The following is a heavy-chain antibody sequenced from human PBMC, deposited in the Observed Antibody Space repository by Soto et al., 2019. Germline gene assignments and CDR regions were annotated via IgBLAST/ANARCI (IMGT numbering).Heavy chain of an antibody. J-gene: IGHJ4*02. D-gene: IGHD3-10*01. CDR3: ARRSYYGSGSIFDY. Sequence: ASETLSLTCTVSGGSISSSSYYWGWIRQPPGKGLEWIGNIYYSGSTNYNPSLKSRVTISVDTSKNQFSLKLSSVTAADTAVYYCARRSYYGSGSIFDYWGQETLVTVSS. CDR1: GGSISSSSYY. V-gene: IGHV4-39*01. CDR2: IYYSGST.